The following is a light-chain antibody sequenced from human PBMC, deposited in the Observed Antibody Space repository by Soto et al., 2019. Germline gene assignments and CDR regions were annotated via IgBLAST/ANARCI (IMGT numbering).Light chain of an antibody. V-gene: IGLV1-44*01. Sequence: QSVLTQPPSASGTPGQRVTISCSGSSSNIGRNTVNWYQHLPGTAPKLLIYSNNQRPSGVPDRFSGSKSGTSASLAFSGLQSEDEADYYCAAWDDSLNGRVFGTGTKLTVL. J-gene: IGLJ1*01. CDR3: AAWDDSLNGRV. CDR2: SNN. CDR1: SSNIGRNT.